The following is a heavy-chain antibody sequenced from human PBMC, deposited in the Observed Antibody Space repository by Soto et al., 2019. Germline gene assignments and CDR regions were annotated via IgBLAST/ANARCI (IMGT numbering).Heavy chain of an antibody. Sequence: QVQLQQWGAGLLKPSETLSLTCAVYGGSFSGYYWSWIRQPPGKGLEWIGEINHSGSTNYNPSLKSLVTISVDTSKNQFSLKLSSVTAADTAVYYCARLYRYCSSTSCYRSNWFDPWGQGTLVTVSS. CDR3: ARLYRYCSSTSCYRSNWFDP. CDR2: INHSGST. D-gene: IGHD2-2*01. V-gene: IGHV4-34*01. J-gene: IGHJ5*02. CDR1: GGSFSGYY.